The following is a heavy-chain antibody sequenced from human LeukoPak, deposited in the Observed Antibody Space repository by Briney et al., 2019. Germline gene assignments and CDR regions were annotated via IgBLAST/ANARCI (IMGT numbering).Heavy chain of an antibody. CDR2: ISSSSSYI. Sequence: GGSLRLSCAASGFTFSSYSMNWVRQAPGKGLEWVSSISSSSSYIYYADSVKGRFTISRDNAKNSLYLQMNSLRAEDTAVYYCAREIGDDYYDSSGYYYGFDYWGQGTLVTVSS. J-gene: IGHJ4*02. CDR3: AREIGDDYYDSSGYYYGFDY. V-gene: IGHV3-21*01. D-gene: IGHD3-22*01. CDR1: GFTFSSYS.